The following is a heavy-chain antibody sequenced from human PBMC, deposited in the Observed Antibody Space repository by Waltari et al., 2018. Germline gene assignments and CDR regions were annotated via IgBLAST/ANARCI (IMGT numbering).Heavy chain of an antibody. CDR2: IYYRGST. CDR1: GGSISSYY. J-gene: IGHJ6*02. CDR3: ARDGRVATIHYGMDV. V-gene: IGHV4-59*01. Sequence: QVQLQESGPGLVKPSETLSLTCTVSGGSISSYYWSWIRQPPGKGLEWIGYIYYRGSTTYNPSRKSRVTISVDTSKNQFSLKLSSVTAADTAVYYCARDGRVATIHYGMDVWGQGTTVTVSS. D-gene: IGHD5-12*01.